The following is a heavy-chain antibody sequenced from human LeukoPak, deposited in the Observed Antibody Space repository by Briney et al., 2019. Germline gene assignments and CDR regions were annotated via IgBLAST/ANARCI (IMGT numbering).Heavy chain of an antibody. V-gene: IGHV1-69*13. CDR3: ASRITMVRGVKAHNWFDP. D-gene: IGHD3-10*01. CDR2: IIPIFGTA. Sequence: SVKVSCKASGGTFSSYAISWVRQAPGQGLEWMGGIIPIFGTANYAQKFQGRVTITADESTSTAYMELSSLRSEDTAVYYCASRITMVRGVKAHNWFDPWGQGTLVTVSS. J-gene: IGHJ5*02. CDR1: GGTFSSYA.